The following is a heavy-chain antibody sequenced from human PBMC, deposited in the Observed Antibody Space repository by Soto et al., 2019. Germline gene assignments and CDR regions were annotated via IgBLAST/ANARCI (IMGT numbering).Heavy chain of an antibody. Sequence: SETLSLTCTVSGGSISSGGYYWSWIRQHPGKGLEWIGYIYYSGSTYYNPSLKSRVTISVDTSKNQFSLKLSSVTAADTAVYYCARAFEAWSIAARPPESGFAYWGQGTLVTVSS. D-gene: IGHD6-6*01. CDR2: IYYSGST. CDR3: ARAFEAWSIAARPPESGFAY. V-gene: IGHV4-31*03. J-gene: IGHJ4*02. CDR1: GGSISSGGYY.